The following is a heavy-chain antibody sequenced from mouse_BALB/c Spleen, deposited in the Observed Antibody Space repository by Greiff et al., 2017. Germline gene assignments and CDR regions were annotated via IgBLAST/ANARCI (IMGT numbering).Heavy chain of an antibody. CDR1: GFNIKDTY. CDR3: ARGRGDPMAWFAD. J-gene: IGHJ3*01. D-gene: IGHD1-1*02. V-gene: IGHV14-3*02. CDR2: IDPANGNT. Sequence: VQLKQSGAELVKPGASVKLSCTASGFNIKDTYMHWVKQRPEQGLEWIGRIDPANGNTKYDPKFQGKATITADTSSNTAYLQLSSLTSEDTAVYYCARGRGDPMAWFADWGQGTLVTVSA.